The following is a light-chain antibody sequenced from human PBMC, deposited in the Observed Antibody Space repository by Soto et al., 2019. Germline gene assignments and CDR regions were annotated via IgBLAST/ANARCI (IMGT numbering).Light chain of an antibody. CDR2: GVS. V-gene: IGKV3-20*01. Sequence: ELVWTQSPGTLSLSPGERSTRSRMASQSLSSRNLAWYQQKPGQAPRPLIYGVSSRATGIPDRFSGSGSGTDFTLTISRLEPEDFATYYCQQYNTYSPTVGPGTKVEIK. CDR3: QQYNTYSPT. J-gene: IGKJ1*01. CDR1: QSLSSRN.